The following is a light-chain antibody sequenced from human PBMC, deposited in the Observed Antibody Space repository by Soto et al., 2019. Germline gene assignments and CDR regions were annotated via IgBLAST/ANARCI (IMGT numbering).Light chain of an antibody. CDR1: SSDVGGYNY. Sequence: QSVLTQPASVSGSPGQSITISCTGTSSDVGGYNYVSWYQQHPGKAPKLMIYEVSNRPSGVSNRFSGSKSGNTASLTISGLQAEDEADYYCSSYKSSSPYVFGTGTKV. CDR3: SSYKSSSPYV. CDR2: EVS. V-gene: IGLV2-14*01. J-gene: IGLJ1*01.